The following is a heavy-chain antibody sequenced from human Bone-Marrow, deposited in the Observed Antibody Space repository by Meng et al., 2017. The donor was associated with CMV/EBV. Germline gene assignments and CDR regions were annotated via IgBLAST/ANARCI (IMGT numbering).Heavy chain of an antibody. CDR1: GGSISSGDYY. CDR3: ARASSSWDY. J-gene: IGHJ4*02. D-gene: IGHD6-6*01. Sequence: GSLRLSCTVSGGSISSGDYYWSWIRQPPGKGLEWIGSIYYSGSTYYNPSLKSRVTISVDTSKNQFSLKLSSVTAADTAVYYCARASSSWDYWGQGTLVTVSS. CDR2: IYYSGST. V-gene: IGHV4-39*07.